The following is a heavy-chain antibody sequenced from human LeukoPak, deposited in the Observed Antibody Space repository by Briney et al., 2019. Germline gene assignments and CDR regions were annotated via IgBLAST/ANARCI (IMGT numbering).Heavy chain of an antibody. V-gene: IGHV3-21*01. D-gene: IGHD3-9*01. CDR3: ARMYYDILTGYYIDAFDI. CDR2: ISSSSSYI. J-gene: IGHJ3*02. Sequence: GGSLRLSCAASGFTFSSYSMNWVRQAPGKGLEWVSSISSSSSYIYYADSVKGRFTIPRDNAKNSLYLQMNSLRAEDTAVYYCARMYYDILTGYYIDAFDIWGQGTMVTVSS. CDR1: GFTFSSYS.